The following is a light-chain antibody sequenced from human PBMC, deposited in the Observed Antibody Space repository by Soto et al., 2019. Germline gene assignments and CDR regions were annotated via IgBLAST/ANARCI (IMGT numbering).Light chain of an antibody. CDR2: AAS. Sequence: DIQMTQSPSSLSASVGDRVTITCRASQGISNYLAWYQQKPGKVPKLLIYAASTLQSGVPSRFSGSGSGTDFTLTISSLQPEDVATYYCKEYNSAPAWTFGQGTKVEIK. V-gene: IGKV1-27*01. CDR1: QGISNY. J-gene: IGKJ1*01. CDR3: KEYNSAPAWT.